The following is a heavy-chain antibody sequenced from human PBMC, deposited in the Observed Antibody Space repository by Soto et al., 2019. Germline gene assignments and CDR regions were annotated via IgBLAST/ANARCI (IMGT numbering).Heavy chain of an antibody. J-gene: IGHJ4*02. Sequence: GASVKVSCKASGYSFSGFDINWVRQAAGQGLEWMGWMSPRSGITGYAQKFQGRVTMTRNTSINTAYMELSSLTSEDTAVYYCARGPHSSSSPIDYWGQGTLVTVSS. CDR2: MSPRSGIT. CDR1: GYSFSGFD. D-gene: IGHD6-6*01. V-gene: IGHV1-8*01. CDR3: ARGPHSSSSPIDY.